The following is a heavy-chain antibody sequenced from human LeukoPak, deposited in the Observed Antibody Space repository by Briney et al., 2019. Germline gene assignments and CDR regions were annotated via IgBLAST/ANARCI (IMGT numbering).Heavy chain of an antibody. V-gene: IGHV4-4*02. CDR3: ARDEHILVAPPAMTSGGYDYYYVMDV. CDR1: GGSISSSNW. CDR2: IYHSGST. Sequence: SGTLSLTCAVSGGSISSSNWWRCVRQPPGKVLEWIGDIYHSGSTNYNPSLKSRVTISVDKSKNQFSLKMSSVTAADTAVYYCARDEHILVAPPAMTSGGYDYYYVMDVWGKGSTVSVSS. J-gene: IGHJ6*04. D-gene: IGHD2-2*01.